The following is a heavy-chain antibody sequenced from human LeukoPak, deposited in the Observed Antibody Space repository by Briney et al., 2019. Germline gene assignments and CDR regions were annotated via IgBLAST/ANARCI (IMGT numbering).Heavy chain of an antibody. D-gene: IGHD3-22*01. Sequence: PGGSLRLSCAASGFTFSNAWMSWVRQAPGKGLEWVGRIKSKTDGGTTDYAAPVKGRFTISRDDSKNTLYLQMNSLKTEDTAVYYCTTEEYDSSGYYYELDDYWGQGTLVTVSS. CDR2: IKSKTDGGTT. V-gene: IGHV3-15*01. CDR1: GFTFSNAW. CDR3: TTEEYDSSGYYYELDDY. J-gene: IGHJ4*02.